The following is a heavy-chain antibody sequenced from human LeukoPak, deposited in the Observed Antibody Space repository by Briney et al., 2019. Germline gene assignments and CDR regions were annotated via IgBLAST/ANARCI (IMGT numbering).Heavy chain of an antibody. CDR1: GGSVSSGSYY. CDR2: IYYSGST. Sequence: PSETLSLTCTVSGGSVSSGSYYWSWIRQPPGKGLEWIGCIYYSGSTNYNPSLKSRVTISVDTSKNQFSLKLSSVTAADTAVYYCARGVPKNYYYGMDVWGKGTTVTVSS. V-gene: IGHV4-61*01. CDR3: ARGVPKNYYYGMDV. J-gene: IGHJ6*04.